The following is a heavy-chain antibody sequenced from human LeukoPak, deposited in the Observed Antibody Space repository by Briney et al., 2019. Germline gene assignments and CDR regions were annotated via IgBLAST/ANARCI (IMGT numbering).Heavy chain of an antibody. J-gene: IGHJ6*02. CDR1: GFTVTSNY. CDR3: ATGGVIWRMDV. D-gene: IGHD2/OR15-2a*01. Sequence: GGSLRLSCAVSGFTVTSNYMSWVRRAPGKGLEWVSVVYPGGFTYHADSVKGRFTISRDTSKNTVYLQMNSLRAEDTAVYYCATGGVIWRMDVSGQGTTVTVFS. V-gene: IGHV3-66*01. CDR2: VYPGGFT.